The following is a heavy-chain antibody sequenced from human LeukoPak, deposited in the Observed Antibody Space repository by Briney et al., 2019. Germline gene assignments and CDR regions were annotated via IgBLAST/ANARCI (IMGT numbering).Heavy chain of an antibody. D-gene: IGHD5-12*01. CDR3: ARSKTIVAGEEYFQH. CDR1: GGSFSGYY. J-gene: IGHJ1*01. Sequence: SETLSLTCAVYGGSFSGYYWSWIRQPPGKGLEWIGEINHSGSTNYNPSPKSRVTISVDTSKNQFSLKLSSVTAADTAVYYCARSKTIVAGEEYFQHWGQGTLATVSS. V-gene: IGHV4-34*01. CDR2: INHSGST.